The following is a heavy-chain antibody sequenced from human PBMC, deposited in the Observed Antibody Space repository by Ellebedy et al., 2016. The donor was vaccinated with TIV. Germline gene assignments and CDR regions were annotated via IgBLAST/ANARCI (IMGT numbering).Heavy chain of an antibody. D-gene: IGHD4-17*01. J-gene: IGHJ4*02. V-gene: IGHV4-59*01. CDR3: ARWVVYGDLFDY. CDR1: GVSITNNY. Sequence: SETLSLTCIVSGVSITNNYWSWIRQPPGKGLEWIGYIYYSGSTNYNPSLKSRVTISVDTSKNQFSLKLSSVTAADTAVYYCARWVVYGDLFDYWGQGTLVTVSS. CDR2: IYYSGST.